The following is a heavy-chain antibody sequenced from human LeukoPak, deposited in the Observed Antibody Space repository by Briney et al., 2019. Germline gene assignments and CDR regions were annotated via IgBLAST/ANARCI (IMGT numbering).Heavy chain of an antibody. CDR2: ISSSSSYI. J-gene: IGHJ4*02. CDR3: ARDSTYSSGWYYQDPVNFDY. Sequence: GGSLRLSCAASGFTFSSYAMSWVRQAPGKGLEWVSSISSSSSYIYYADSVKGRFTISRDNAKNSLYLQMNSLRAEDTAVYYCARDSTYSSGWYYQDPVNFDYWGQGTLVTVSS. D-gene: IGHD6-19*01. CDR1: GFTFSSYA. V-gene: IGHV3-21*01.